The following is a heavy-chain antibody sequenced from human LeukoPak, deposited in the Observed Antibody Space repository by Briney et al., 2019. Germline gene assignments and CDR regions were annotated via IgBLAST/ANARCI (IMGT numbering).Heavy chain of an antibody. D-gene: IGHD3-3*01. J-gene: IGHJ4*01. V-gene: IGHV3-30*02. Sequence: PGGSLRLSRAASGFTFSSYGMHWVRQAPGKGLEWVAFIRYDGSNKYYADSVKGRFTISRDNSKNTLYLQMNTLRAEDTAVYYCANGGDGVGCRGLDYWGQGTLVTVSS. CDR2: IRYDGSNK. CDR1: GFTFSSYG. CDR3: ANGGDGVGCRGLDY.